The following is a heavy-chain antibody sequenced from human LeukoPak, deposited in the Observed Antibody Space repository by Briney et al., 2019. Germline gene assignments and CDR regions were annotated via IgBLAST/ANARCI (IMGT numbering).Heavy chain of an antibody. CDR1: GFSLSSYS. CDR2: IKTKDAGGTT. V-gene: IGHV3-15*01. CDR3: TFYGTAWSFDY. Sequence: SGGSLRLSCAASGFSLSSYSMNWVRQAPGKGLEWVGHIKTKDAGGTTDYTAPVKGRFTISRDDSRNTLFLQMNSLQMEDTAVYYCTFYGTAWSFDYWGQGTLVTVSS. D-gene: IGHD6-19*01. J-gene: IGHJ4*02.